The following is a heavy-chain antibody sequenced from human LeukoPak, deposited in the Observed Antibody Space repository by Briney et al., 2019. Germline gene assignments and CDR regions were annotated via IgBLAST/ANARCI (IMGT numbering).Heavy chain of an antibody. V-gene: IGHV1-2*02. Sequence: GASVKVSCKASGYTFTGSYMHWVRQAPGQGLEWMGWINPNSGGTNYAQKFQGRVTMTRDTSISTAYMELSRLRSDDTAVYYCARDKGGYSYGFDYWGQGTLVTVSS. D-gene: IGHD5-18*01. CDR1: GYTFTGSY. CDR2: INPNSGGT. CDR3: ARDKGGYSYGFDY. J-gene: IGHJ4*02.